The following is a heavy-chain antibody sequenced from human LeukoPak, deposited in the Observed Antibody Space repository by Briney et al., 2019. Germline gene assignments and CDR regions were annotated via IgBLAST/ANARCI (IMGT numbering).Heavy chain of an antibody. J-gene: IGHJ6*02. Sequence: GGSLRLSCAASGFTFSSYAMHWVRQAPGKGLEWVAVISYDGSNKYYADSVKGRFTISRDNAKNSLYLQMNSLRAEDTAVYYCARDRDTAMANDYYYYGMDVWGQGTTVTVSS. CDR2: ISYDGSNK. CDR3: ARDRDTAMANDYYYYGMDV. CDR1: GFTFSSYA. D-gene: IGHD5-18*01. V-gene: IGHV3-30-3*01.